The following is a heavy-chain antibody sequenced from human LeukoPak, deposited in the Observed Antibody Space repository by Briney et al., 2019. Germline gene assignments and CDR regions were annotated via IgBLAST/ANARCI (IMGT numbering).Heavy chain of an antibody. V-gene: IGHV4-34*01. CDR3: ARGVLLWFGGVIAGPRWFDP. D-gene: IGHD3-10*01. Sequence: PSETLSLTCAVYGGSFSGYYWSWIRQPPGKGLEWIGEINHSGSTNYNPSLKSRVTISVDTSKNQFSLKLSSVTAADTAVYYCARGVLLWFGGVIAGPRWFDPWGQGTLVTVSS. CDR1: GGSFSGYY. J-gene: IGHJ5*02. CDR2: INHSGST.